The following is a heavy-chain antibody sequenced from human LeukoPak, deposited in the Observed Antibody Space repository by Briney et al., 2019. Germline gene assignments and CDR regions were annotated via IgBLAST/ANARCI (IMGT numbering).Heavy chain of an antibody. Sequence: GGSLRLSCAASGFTFSDYYMSWIRQAPGKGLEWVSYISSSGSTIYYADSVKGRFAISRDNAKNSLYLQMNSLRAEDTAVYYCARDTCSGTSCYRDYYYGMDVWGQGTTVTVSS. D-gene: IGHD2-2*02. CDR3: ARDTCSGTSCYRDYYYGMDV. V-gene: IGHV3-11*01. J-gene: IGHJ6*02. CDR2: ISSSGSTI. CDR1: GFTFSDYY.